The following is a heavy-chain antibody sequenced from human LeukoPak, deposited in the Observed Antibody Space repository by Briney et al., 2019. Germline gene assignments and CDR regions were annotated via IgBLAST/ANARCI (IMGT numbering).Heavy chain of an antibody. D-gene: IGHD2-2*01. Sequence: GASVKVSCKASGYTFTGYYMHWVRQAPGQGLEWMGIINPSGGSTSYAQKFQGRVTMTRDTSTSTVYMELSGLRSEDTAVYYCARAPLYCSSTSCTYFDYWGQGTLVTVSS. J-gene: IGHJ4*02. V-gene: IGHV1-46*01. CDR1: GYTFTGYY. CDR2: INPSGGST. CDR3: ARAPLYCSSTSCTYFDY.